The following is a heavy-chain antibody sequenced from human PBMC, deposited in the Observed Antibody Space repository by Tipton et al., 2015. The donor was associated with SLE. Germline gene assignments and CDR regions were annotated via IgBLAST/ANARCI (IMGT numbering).Heavy chain of an antibody. J-gene: IGHJ1*01. CDR2: ISGHSIDI. CDR1: GFTFSAYS. V-gene: IGHV3-21*01. D-gene: IGHD1-1*01. Sequence: SLRLSCEASGFTFSAYSMNWVRQAPGKGLEWVSSISGHSIDINYADSLKGRFTISRDNAKNSLSLQMNSLRAEDTAVYYCASNDGFLEYFHHWGQGTLVTVTS. CDR3: ASNDGFLEYFHH.